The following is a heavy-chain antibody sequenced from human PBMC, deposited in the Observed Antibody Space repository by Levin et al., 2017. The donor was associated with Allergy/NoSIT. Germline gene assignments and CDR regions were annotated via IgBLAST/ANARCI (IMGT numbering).Heavy chain of an antibody. J-gene: IGHJ3*02. CDR1: GFTFSSYA. CDR3: AKDRTNYYGSGSYYIYAFDI. V-gene: IGHV3-23*01. D-gene: IGHD3-10*01. CDR2: ISGSGGTT. Sequence: GGSLRLSCAASGFTFSSYAMSWVRQAPGKGLEWVSAISGSGGTTYYADSVKGRFTISRDNSKNTLYLQMNSLRAEDTAVYYCAKDRTNYYGSGSYYIYAFDIWGQGTMVTVSS.